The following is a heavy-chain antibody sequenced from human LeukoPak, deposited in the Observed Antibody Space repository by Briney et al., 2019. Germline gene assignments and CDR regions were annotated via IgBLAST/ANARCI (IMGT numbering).Heavy chain of an antibody. D-gene: IGHD5-12*01. V-gene: IGHV3-30-3*01. CDR1: GFTFSSYA. J-gene: IGHJ5*02. Sequence: GGSLRLSCAASGFTFSSYAMHWVRQAPGKGLEWVAVISYDGSNKYYADSVKGRFTISRDNSKNTLYLRMNSLRAEDTAVYYCARDSGYDVRNWFDPWGQGTLVTVSS. CDR3: ARDSGYDVRNWFDP. CDR2: ISYDGSNK.